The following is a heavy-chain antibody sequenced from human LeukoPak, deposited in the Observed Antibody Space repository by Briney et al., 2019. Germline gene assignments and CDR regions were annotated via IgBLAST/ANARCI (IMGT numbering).Heavy chain of an antibody. D-gene: IGHD3-22*01. CDR2: IYYSGST. CDR3: ARGLIDTGDSSGYRTAYYYYYMDV. Sequence: PSETLSLTCTVSGGSISSSSYYWGWIRQPPGKGLEWIGSIYYSGSTYYNPSLKSRVTISVDTSKNQFSLKLSSVTAADTAVYYCARGLIDTGDSSGYRTAYYYYYMDVWGKGTTVTVSS. CDR1: GGSISSSSYY. J-gene: IGHJ6*03. V-gene: IGHV4-39*07.